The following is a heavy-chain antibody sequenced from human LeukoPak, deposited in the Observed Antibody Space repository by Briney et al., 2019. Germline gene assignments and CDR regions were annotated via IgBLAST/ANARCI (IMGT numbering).Heavy chain of an antibody. CDR3: ARGPAPYTSGWYFWFDP. CDR1: GGSISSSSYY. J-gene: IGHJ5*02. V-gene: IGHV4-39*01. D-gene: IGHD6-19*01. Sequence: PSETLSLTCTVSGGSISSSSYYWGWIRQPPGKGLEWIGSIYYSGSTYYNPSLKSRVTISVDTSKNQFSLKLSSVTAADTAVYYCARGPAPYTSGWYFWFDPWGQGTLVTVSS. CDR2: IYYSGST.